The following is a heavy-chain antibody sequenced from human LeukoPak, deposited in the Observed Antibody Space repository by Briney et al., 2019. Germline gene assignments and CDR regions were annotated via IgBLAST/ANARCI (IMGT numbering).Heavy chain of an antibody. D-gene: IGHD5-12*01. Sequence: SETLSLTCTVSGGSISSGDYYWSWIRQPPGKGLEWIGYIYYSGSTYYNPSLKSRVTISVDTSKNQFSLKLSSVTAADTAVYYCARGGLGMEWLRSYYFDYWGQGTLVTVSS. J-gene: IGHJ4*02. V-gene: IGHV4-30-4*01. CDR2: IYYSGST. CDR3: ARGGLGMEWLRSYYFDY. CDR1: GGSISSGDYY.